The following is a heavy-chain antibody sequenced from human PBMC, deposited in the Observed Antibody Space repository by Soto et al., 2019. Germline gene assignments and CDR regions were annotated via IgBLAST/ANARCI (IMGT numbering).Heavy chain of an antibody. V-gene: IGHV4-4*02. D-gene: IGHD3-10*01. CDR3: ARAQGDYYGSGRYWTRAFDI. Sequence: PSETLSLTCAVSSGSISSSNWWSWVRQPPGKGLEWIGEIYHSGSTNYNPSLKSRVTISVDKSKNQFSLKLSSVTAADTAVYYCARAQGDYYGSGRYWTRAFDIWGQGPMVTVSS. J-gene: IGHJ3*02. CDR2: IYHSGST. CDR1: SGSISSSNW.